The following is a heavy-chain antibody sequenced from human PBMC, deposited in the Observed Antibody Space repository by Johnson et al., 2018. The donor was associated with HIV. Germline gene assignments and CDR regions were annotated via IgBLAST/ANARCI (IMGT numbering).Heavy chain of an antibody. CDR1: GFTFSSYA. CDR2: ISYDGSNK. CDR3: ARGGEYSSSLYAFDI. Sequence: QMLLVESGGGVVQPGRSLRLSCAASGFTFSSYAMHWVRQAPGKGLAWVAVISYDGSNKYYADSVTGRFTISRDNSKNTLYLQMNSLRAEDTAVYYCARGGEYSSSLYAFDIWGQGTMVTVSS. V-gene: IGHV3-30*04. J-gene: IGHJ3*02. D-gene: IGHD6-13*01.